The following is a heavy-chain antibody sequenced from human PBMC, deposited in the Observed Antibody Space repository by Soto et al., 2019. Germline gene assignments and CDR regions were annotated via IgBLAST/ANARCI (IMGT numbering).Heavy chain of an antibody. J-gene: IGHJ6*01. Sequence: QAQLEQSGGEVKKPGSSVKVSCKASRVAFNKFIVTWVRQAPGLGLEWVGGIIPVFGTANYAKKFQGRVTITTDASTRTSSMEVNNLRSEDTAVYYCAKVRYSSPMGYYYGMDVCGPGTTVTVSS. CDR2: IIPVFGTA. V-gene: IGHV1-69*05. D-gene: IGHD2-2*01. CDR3: AKVRYSSPMGYYYGMDV. CDR1: RVAFNKFI.